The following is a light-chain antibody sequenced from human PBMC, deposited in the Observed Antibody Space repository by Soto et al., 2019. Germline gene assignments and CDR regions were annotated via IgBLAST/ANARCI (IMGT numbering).Light chain of an antibody. CDR3: QQGDSFPIT. Sequence: DIQMTQSPSSVSASVGDRVTITCRASQSISSSLAWYQQKPGTVPKLLIYAASSLQSGVPSRFSGSGAGTEVTLSITSLQHEDFGTYYCQQGDSFPITFCQGTRMEIK. V-gene: IGKV1-12*01. J-gene: IGKJ5*01. CDR1: QSISSS. CDR2: AAS.